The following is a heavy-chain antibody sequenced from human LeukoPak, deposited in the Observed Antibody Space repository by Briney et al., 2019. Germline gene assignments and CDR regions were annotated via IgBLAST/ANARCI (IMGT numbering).Heavy chain of an antibody. CDR3: ARHENGGATVFDF. J-gene: IGHJ4*02. V-gene: IGHV4-39*01. D-gene: IGHD1-26*01. Sequence: SETLSLTCTVSGGSISTSSYYWGWVRQPPGKGLKWIGSVYYSGSTYYNPSLKSRVTTSVDTAKNQLSLELRFVTAADTAVYYCARHENGGATVFDFWGQGTLVTVSS. CDR2: VYYSGST. CDR1: GGSISTSSYY.